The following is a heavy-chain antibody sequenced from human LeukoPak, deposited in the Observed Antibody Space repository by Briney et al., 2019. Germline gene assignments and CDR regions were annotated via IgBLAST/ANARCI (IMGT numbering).Heavy chain of an antibody. Sequence: GGSLRLSCAASGFTFDDYGMSWVRQAPGKGLEWVSGINWNGGSTGYADSVKGRFTISRDNSKNSLYLQMNSLRTEDTALYYCAKERGYSYGYVRYYYYMDVWGKGTTVTVSS. J-gene: IGHJ6*03. D-gene: IGHD5-18*01. CDR1: GFTFDDYG. V-gene: IGHV3-20*04. CDR3: AKERGYSYGYVRYYYYMDV. CDR2: INWNGGST.